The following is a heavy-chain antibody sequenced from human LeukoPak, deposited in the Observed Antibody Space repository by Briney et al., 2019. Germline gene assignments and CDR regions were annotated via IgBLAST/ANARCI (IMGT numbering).Heavy chain of an antibody. J-gene: IGHJ2*01. Sequence: SETLSLTCAVYGGSFSGYYWSWIRQPPGEGLDWMGEINHIGSTNYNPSLKSRVTISVDPSKNQVPLKLSSVTAEDTAVYYCARGGAVAGSPLNWYFDLWGRGTLVTVSS. CDR1: GGSFSGYY. CDR3: ARGGAVAGSPLNWYFDL. V-gene: IGHV4-34*01. D-gene: IGHD6-19*01. CDR2: INHIGST.